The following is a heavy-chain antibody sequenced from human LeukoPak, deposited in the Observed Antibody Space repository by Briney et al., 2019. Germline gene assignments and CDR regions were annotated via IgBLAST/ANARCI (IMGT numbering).Heavy chain of an antibody. CDR2: ISYDGSNK. J-gene: IGHJ4*02. CDR1: GFTFSSYA. Sequence: SGGSLGLSCAASGFTFSSYAMHWVRQAPGKGLEWVAVISYDGSNKYYADSVKGRFTISRDNSKNTLYLQMNSLRAEDTAVYYCARGAGGELTGYSPFDYWGQGTLVTVSS. V-gene: IGHV3-30*04. CDR3: ARGAGGELTGYSPFDY. D-gene: IGHD3-9*01.